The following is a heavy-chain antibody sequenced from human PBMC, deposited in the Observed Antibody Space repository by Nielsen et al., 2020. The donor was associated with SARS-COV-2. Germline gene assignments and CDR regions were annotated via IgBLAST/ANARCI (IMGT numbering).Heavy chain of an antibody. CDR3: ANLEETGTQYYYYYYGMDV. Sequence: GESLKISCAASGFTFSNFGMHWVRQAPGKGLEWVAVISYGGSNKYYADSVKGRFTISRDNSKNTLYLQMNSLRAEDTAVYHCANLEETGTQYYYYYYGMDVWGQGTTVTVS. CDR2: ISYGGSNK. CDR1: GFTFSNFG. V-gene: IGHV3-30*18. D-gene: IGHD1-1*01. J-gene: IGHJ6*02.